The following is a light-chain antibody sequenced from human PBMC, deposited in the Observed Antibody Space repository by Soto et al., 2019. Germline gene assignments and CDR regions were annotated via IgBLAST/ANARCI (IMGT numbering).Light chain of an antibody. CDR2: DAS. CDR1: QSITSW. V-gene: IGKV1-5*01. Sequence: DIPMTQSPSTLSASVGDRVTITCRASQSITSWLAWYQQKPGKAPRLLIYDASSLESGVPSRFSGSGSGTEFTLTISSLQPDDFATYYCQQYHSYSPPLTFGGGTKVDIK. J-gene: IGKJ4*01. CDR3: QQYHSYSPPLT.